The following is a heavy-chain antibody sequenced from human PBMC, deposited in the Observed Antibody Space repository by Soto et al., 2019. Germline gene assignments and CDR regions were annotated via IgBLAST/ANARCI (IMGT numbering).Heavy chain of an antibody. D-gene: IGHD3-22*01. V-gene: IGHV3-23*01. CDR3: AKEECYDSSGYAMIDY. CDR1: GFTFSSYA. CDR2: ISGSGGST. J-gene: IGHJ4*02. Sequence: EVQLLESGGGLVQPGGSLRLSCAASGFTFSSYAMSWVRQAPGKGLEWVSAISGSGGSTYYADSVKGRFTISRDNSKKTRYLQMNSLRAEDTAVYYCAKEECYDSSGYAMIDYWGQGTLVTVSS.